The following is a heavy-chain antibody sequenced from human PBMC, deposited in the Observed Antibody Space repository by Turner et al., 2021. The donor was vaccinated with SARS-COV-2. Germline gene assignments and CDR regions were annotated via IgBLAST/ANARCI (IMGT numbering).Heavy chain of an antibody. CDR1: GGSITSYY. Sequence: QVQLQESGPGLVKPSETLSLTCSVAGGSITSYYWSWIRQAPGKGLEWIGYVYYDGSSNYNPSLKSRVTISVDTSKNQFSLKLTSVTAADTAVYCCASGSGSYSAWYFDYWGQGALVTVSS. D-gene: IGHD2-21*02. CDR3: ASGSGSYSAWYFDY. CDR2: VYYDGSS. J-gene: IGHJ4*02. V-gene: IGHV4-59*01.